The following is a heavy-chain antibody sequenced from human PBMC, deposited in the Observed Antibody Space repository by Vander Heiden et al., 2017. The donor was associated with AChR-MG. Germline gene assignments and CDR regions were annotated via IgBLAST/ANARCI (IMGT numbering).Heavy chain of an antibody. D-gene: IGHD3-22*01. V-gene: IGHV4-34*01. CDR1: GGSLRGYY. Sequence: QVQLQQWGAGLLKPSATLPLTCAVSGGSLRGYYCSWIRQHPGKGLDGIGEINHSGSTNYNPSHKSGVTISVDTSKNQFALKLSSVTAAETAVYYGARGRRTYYYDSSVIHSYYYGMDVWGQGTTVTVSS. CDR2: INHSGST. CDR3: ARGRRTYYYDSSVIHSYYYGMDV. J-gene: IGHJ6*02.